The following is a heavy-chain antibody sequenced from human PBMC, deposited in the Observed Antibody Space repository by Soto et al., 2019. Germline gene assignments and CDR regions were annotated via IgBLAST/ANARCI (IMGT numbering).Heavy chain of an antibody. J-gene: IGHJ5*02. Sequence: QVRLVESGGGVVQPGRSLRLSCTASGFSFSSYAMYWFRQPPGKGLEWVAVISHDGSNKHYAGSVKGRVTVSMGNSNRSLDLSLNSRRGEDTAMYYGARDMYSSDYFVKWFEPWGQGTLVTVSS. D-gene: IGHD6-19*01. CDR2: ISHDGSNK. V-gene: IGHV3-30-3*01. CDR1: GFSFSSYA. CDR3: ARDMYSSDYFVKWFEP.